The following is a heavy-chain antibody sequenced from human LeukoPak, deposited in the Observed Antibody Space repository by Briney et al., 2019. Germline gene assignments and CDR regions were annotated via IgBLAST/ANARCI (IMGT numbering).Heavy chain of an antibody. V-gene: IGHV4-30-2*01. J-gene: IGHJ3*02. Sequence: PSETLSLTCGVSGGSVSTIGYSWSWIRQPPGKGLEWIGYIYQSGSTSYNPSLQSRVTISVDTSKNQFSLKLSSVTAADTAVYYCARCYGDYNAFDIWGHGTMVTVSS. CDR2: IYQSGST. CDR3: ARCYGDYNAFDI. CDR1: GGSVSTIGYS. D-gene: IGHD4-17*01.